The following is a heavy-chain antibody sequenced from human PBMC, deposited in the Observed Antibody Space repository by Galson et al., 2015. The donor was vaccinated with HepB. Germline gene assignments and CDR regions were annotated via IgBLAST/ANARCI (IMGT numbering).Heavy chain of an antibody. Sequence: SLRLSCAASGFAFSGSAMHWVRQASGRGLEWVGRIGSKANSYATAYAASVKGRFTISRDDSKNTAYMQMNSLKTEDTAVYYCTRLGDLSGYSSLWGQGTLVTVSS. CDR3: TRLGDLSGYSSL. J-gene: IGHJ4*02. CDR1: GFAFSGSA. D-gene: IGHD6-13*01. V-gene: IGHV3-73*01. CDR2: IGSKANSYAT.